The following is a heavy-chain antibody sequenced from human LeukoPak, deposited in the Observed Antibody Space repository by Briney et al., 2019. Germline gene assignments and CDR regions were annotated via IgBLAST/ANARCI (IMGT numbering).Heavy chain of an antibody. Sequence: GASVKVSCKASGYTFTSYDVNWVRQATGQGFEWMGWMNPNSANTGYAPKFQGRVTMTRNTSISTAYMELSRLRSDDTAVYYCARDYDYVWGSYRIDENSAFDIWGQGTMVTVSS. CDR3: ARDYDYVWGSYRIDENSAFDI. V-gene: IGHV1-8*01. CDR1: GYTFTSYD. D-gene: IGHD3-16*02. J-gene: IGHJ3*02. CDR2: MNPNSANT.